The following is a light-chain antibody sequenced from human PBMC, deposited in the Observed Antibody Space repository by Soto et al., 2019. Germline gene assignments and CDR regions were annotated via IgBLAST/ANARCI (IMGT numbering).Light chain of an antibody. Sequence: QSALTQPASVSRSPGQSITISCTGTSSDVGSYNLVSWYQQHPGKAPKLMIYEVNKRPSGVSNRFSGSKSGNTASLTISGLQAEDEADYYCCSYAGSSTFVVFGGGTKVTVL. V-gene: IGLV2-23*02. J-gene: IGLJ2*01. CDR2: EVN. CDR1: SSDVGSYNL. CDR3: CSYAGSSTFVV.